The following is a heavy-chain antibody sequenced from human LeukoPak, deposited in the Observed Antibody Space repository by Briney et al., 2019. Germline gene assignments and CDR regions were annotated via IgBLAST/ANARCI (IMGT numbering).Heavy chain of an antibody. CDR3: ARGGCTSTSCYPDLFS. J-gene: IGHJ4*02. V-gene: IGHV1-46*01. Sequence: ASVKLSCKVSGHTFTSYYLHWVREAPGQGLEWGGIINPSGGSTSNAKKFQGRVTMTRDTSTTTVYMELSSLRSEDTAVYYCARGGCTSTSCYPDLFSWGQGTLVTVSS. CDR1: GHTFTSYY. D-gene: IGHD2-2*01. CDR2: INPSGGST.